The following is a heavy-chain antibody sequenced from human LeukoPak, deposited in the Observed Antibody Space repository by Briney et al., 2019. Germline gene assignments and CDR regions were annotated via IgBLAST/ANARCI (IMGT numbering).Heavy chain of an antibody. V-gene: IGHV4-31*03. Sequence: SETLSLTCTVSGGSVSSGDYYWSWIRQLPGKGLEWIGYIYYSGNTYYNPSLKSRLTISVDTSKNQFSLKLSSVTAADTAVYYCASRRGNTSGFQGYYFDYWGQGTLVTVSS. CDR3: ASRRGNTSGFQGYYFDY. D-gene: IGHD6-19*01. J-gene: IGHJ4*02. CDR1: GGSVSSGDYY. CDR2: IYYSGNT.